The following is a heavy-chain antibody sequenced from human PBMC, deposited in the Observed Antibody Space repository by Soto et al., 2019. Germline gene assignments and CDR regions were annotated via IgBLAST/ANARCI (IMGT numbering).Heavy chain of an antibody. CDR3: ASSQGYSSGPFSPFDY. CDR1: GYTFTYLY. V-gene: IGHV1-45*02. Sequence: SVNVSCKASGYTFTYLYLHWVRQAPGQALEWMGWITPFNGNTNYAQKFQDRVTITRDRSMSTAYMELSSLRSEDTAMYYCASSQGYSSGPFSPFDYWGQGTLVTVSS. CDR2: ITPFNGNT. D-gene: IGHD6-19*01. J-gene: IGHJ4*02.